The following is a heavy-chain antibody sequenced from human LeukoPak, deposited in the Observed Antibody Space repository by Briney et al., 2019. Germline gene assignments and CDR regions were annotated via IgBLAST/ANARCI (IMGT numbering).Heavy chain of an antibody. D-gene: IGHD3-22*01. Sequence: GGSLRLSCAASGFTFSSYSMNWVRQAPGKGLEWVSSISSSSSYIYYADSVKGRFTISRDNAKNSLYLQMNSLRAEDTAVYYCARGGDSSGYYLFFDYWGQGTLVTVSS. J-gene: IGHJ4*02. V-gene: IGHV3-21*01. CDR3: ARGGDSSGYYLFFDY. CDR1: GFTFSSYS. CDR2: ISSSSSYI.